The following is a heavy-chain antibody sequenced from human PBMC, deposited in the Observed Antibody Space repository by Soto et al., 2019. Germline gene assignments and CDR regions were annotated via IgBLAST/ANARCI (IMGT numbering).Heavy chain of an antibody. CDR3: AKDSDYGDYVRIDY. V-gene: IGHV3-23*01. CDR1: GFTFSSYA. J-gene: IGHJ4*02. Sequence: EVQLLESGGGLVQPGGSLRLSCAASGFTFSSYAMSWVRQAPGKWLEWVSAISGSGGSTYYADSVKGRFTISRDNSKNTLYLQMNSLRAEETAVYYCAKDSDYGDYVRIDYWGQGTLVTVSS. D-gene: IGHD4-17*01. CDR2: ISGSGGST.